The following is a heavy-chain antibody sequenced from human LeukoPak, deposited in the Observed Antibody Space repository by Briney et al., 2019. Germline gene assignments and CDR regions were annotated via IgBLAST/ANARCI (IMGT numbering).Heavy chain of an antibody. CDR2: ISSNGGST. Sequence: GGSLRLSCAASGFTFSSYAMHWVRQAPGKGLEYVSAISSNGGSTYYANSVKGRFTISRDNSKNTLYLQMGSLRAEDMAVYYCARVEYSSRWYGYWGQGTLVTVSS. J-gene: IGHJ4*02. D-gene: IGHD6-19*01. CDR1: GFTFSSYA. CDR3: ARVEYSSRWYGY. V-gene: IGHV3-64*01.